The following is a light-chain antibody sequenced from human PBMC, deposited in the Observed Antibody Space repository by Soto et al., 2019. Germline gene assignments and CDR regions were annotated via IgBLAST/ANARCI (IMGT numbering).Light chain of an antibody. CDR1: QNINNW. CDR3: QQYTTYSLFT. J-gene: IGKJ3*01. CDR2: KAS. V-gene: IGKV1-5*03. Sequence: DIQMTQSPSTLSASVGDRVIITCRASQNINNWLAWYQQKPGKAPKLLIYKASSLKSGVPSRFSGSGSGTEFSLTISSLQPEDFATYYCQQYTTYSLFTFAPGTKVDI.